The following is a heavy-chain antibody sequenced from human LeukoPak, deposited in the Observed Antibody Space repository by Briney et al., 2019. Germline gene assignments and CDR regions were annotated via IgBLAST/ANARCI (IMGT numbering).Heavy chain of an antibody. D-gene: IGHD3-9*01. Sequence: ASVTVSCKASSCTFTSYGISWVRQAPGQGLDWMGWISAYNGNTNYAQKVQGRVTMTTDTSTSTAYMELRSLRSDDTAVYYCAREPYDILTGYLGSRFDPWGQGTLVTVSS. J-gene: IGHJ5*02. CDR3: AREPYDILTGYLGSRFDP. CDR1: SCTFTSYG. V-gene: IGHV1-18*04. CDR2: ISAYNGNT.